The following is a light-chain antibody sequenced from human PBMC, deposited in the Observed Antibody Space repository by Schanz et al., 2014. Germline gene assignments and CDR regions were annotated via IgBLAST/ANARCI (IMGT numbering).Light chain of an antibody. CDR1: QNVDTN. Sequence: EIVLTQSPATLSVSPGERATLSCRASQNVDTNLAWYQRKPGLAPRLVIYDASKRAADIPPRFSGSGSGTDFTLTITRLEPEDFAVYFCQQYGSSPWTFGQGTKVEIK. CDR2: DAS. CDR3: QQYGSSPWT. V-gene: IGKV3-11*01. J-gene: IGKJ1*01.